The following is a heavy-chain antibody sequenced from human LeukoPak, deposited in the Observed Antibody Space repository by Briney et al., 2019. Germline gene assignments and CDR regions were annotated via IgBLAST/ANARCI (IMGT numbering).Heavy chain of an antibody. V-gene: IGHV1-24*01. D-gene: IGHD3-10*01. CDR2: FDPEDGET. CDR1: GYTLTELS. Sequence: GASVKVSCKVSGYTLTELSMHWVRQAPGKGLEWMGGFDPEDGETIYAQKFQGRVTMTEDTSTDTAYMELSSLRSEDTAVYHCATGYGSRGGWFDPWGQGTLVTVSS. J-gene: IGHJ5*02. CDR3: ATGYGSRGGWFDP.